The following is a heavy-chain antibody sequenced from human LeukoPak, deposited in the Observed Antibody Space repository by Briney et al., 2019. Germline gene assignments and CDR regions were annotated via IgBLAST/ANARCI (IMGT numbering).Heavy chain of an antibody. CDR3: AAGYDSSGYYYGVQADY. J-gene: IGHJ4*02. Sequence: SVKVSCKASGFTFTSSAVQWVRQARGQRLEWIGWIVVGSGNTDYAQKFQERVTITRDMSTSTAYMELSSLRSEDTAVYYCAAGYDSSGYYYGVQADYWGQGTLVTVSS. V-gene: IGHV1-58*01. CDR1: GFTFTSSA. D-gene: IGHD3-22*01. CDR2: IVVGSGNT.